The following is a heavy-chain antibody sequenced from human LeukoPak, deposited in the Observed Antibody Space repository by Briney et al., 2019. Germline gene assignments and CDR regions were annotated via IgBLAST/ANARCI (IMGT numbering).Heavy chain of an antibody. CDR1: GYTFTGYY. CDR2: INPNSGGT. Sequence: GASVKVSCKASGYTFTGYYMHWVRQAPGQGLEWMGWINPNSGGTNYAQKFQGRVTMTRDTSISTAYMELSRLRSDDTAVYYCARFGYCSSTSCYEAYYYYGMDVWGQGTTVTVSS. CDR3: ARFGYCSSTSCYEAYYYYGMDV. V-gene: IGHV1-2*02. D-gene: IGHD2-2*01. J-gene: IGHJ6*02.